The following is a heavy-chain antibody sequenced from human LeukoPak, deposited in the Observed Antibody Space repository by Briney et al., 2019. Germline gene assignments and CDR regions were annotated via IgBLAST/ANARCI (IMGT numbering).Heavy chain of an antibody. Sequence: SETLSLTCTVSGGSISSYYWSWIRQPPGKGLEWIGYIYYSGSTNYNPSLKSRVTISVDTSKNQFSLKLSSVTAADTAVYYCARGTYQLLTYYYYMDVWGKGTTVTISS. D-gene: IGHD2-2*01. J-gene: IGHJ6*03. CDR2: IYYSGST. CDR1: GGSISSYY. V-gene: IGHV4-59*01. CDR3: ARGTYQLLTYYYYMDV.